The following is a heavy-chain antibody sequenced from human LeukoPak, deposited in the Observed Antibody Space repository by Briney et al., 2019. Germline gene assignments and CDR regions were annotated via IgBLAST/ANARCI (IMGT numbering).Heavy chain of an antibody. Sequence: SVKVSCKASGGTFSSYGINWVRQAPGQGLEWMGRIIPILDITNYAQKFQGRVTITADKSTSTAYMELSSLRSEDTAVYYCARGEGVIDYFQLWGQGTLVTVSS. J-gene: IGHJ1*01. D-gene: IGHD2-8*01. CDR1: GGTFSSYG. CDR3: ARGEGVIDYFQL. CDR2: IIPILDIT. V-gene: IGHV1-69*04.